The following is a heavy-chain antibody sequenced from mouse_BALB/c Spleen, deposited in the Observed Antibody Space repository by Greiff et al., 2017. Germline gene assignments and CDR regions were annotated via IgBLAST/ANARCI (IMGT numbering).Heavy chain of an antibody. CDR3: ASYSQLGVAPGYYFAY. Sequence: EVQLVESGGDLVKPGGSLKLSCAASGFTFSSYGMSWVRQTPDKRLEWVATISSGGSYTYYPDSVKGRFTISRDNAKNTLYLQMSSLKSEDTAMYCSASYSQLGVAPGYYFAYWGQGTTLTVP. CDR2: ISSGGSYT. CDR1: GFTFSSYG. D-gene: IGHD3-1*01. V-gene: IGHV5-6*01. J-gene: IGHJ2*01.